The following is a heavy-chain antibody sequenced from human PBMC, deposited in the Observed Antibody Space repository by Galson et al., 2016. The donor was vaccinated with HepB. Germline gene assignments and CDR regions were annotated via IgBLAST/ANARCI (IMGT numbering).Heavy chain of an antibody. V-gene: IGHV4-39*01. CDR2: IYYSGST. D-gene: IGHD3-10*01. J-gene: IGHJ1*01. CDR3: FQYGSGSYYIAPAVQH. CDR1: GGSISSTIYD. Sequence: ETLSLTCTVSGGSISSTIYDWGWIRQPPGKGLEWIGSIYYSGSTFYNLSLKSRVTISVDTSKNQFSLKLSSVTAADTAVYYCFQYGSGSYYIAPAVQHWGQGTLVTVSS.